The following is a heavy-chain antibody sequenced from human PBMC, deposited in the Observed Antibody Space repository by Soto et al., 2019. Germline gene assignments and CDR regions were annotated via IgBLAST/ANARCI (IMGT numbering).Heavy chain of an antibody. V-gene: IGHV4-34*01. J-gene: IGHJ4*02. CDR1: GGSFSGYY. CDR3: AITYSSSSSPFEY. CDR2: INQSGST. Sequence: SETLSLTCAVYGGSFSGYYWSWIRQPPGKGLEWIGEINQSGSTNYNPSLKSRVTISVDTSKNQFSLKLSSVTAADTAVYYCAITYSSSSSPFEYWGQGTLVTVFS. D-gene: IGHD6-13*01.